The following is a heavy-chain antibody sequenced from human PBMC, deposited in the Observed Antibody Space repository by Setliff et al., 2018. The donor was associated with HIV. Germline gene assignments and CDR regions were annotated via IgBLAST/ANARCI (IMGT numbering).Heavy chain of an antibody. CDR3: ARGDTTPIYPNYMDV. D-gene: IGHD2-21*02. V-gene: IGHV3-21*06. J-gene: IGHJ6*03. Sequence: GGSLRLSCVASGFTFSSHNMNWVRQVPGKGLEWVSSISPSGAYIYYADSMKGRFTISRDNAKNSLYLQMNSLTVEDTAVYYCARGDTTPIYPNYMDVWGKGTTVTVSS. CDR1: GFTFSSHN. CDR2: ISPSGAYI.